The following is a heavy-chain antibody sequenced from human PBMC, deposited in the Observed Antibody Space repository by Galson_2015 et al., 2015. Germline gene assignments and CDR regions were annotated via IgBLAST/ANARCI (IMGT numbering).Heavy chain of an antibody. CDR3: AREAYYDILTGEGCWFDP. CDR2: INSDGSST. J-gene: IGHJ5*02. D-gene: IGHD3-9*01. Sequence: SLRLSCAASGFTFSSYWMHWVRQAPGKGLVWVSRINSDGSSTSYADSVKGRFTISRDNAKNTLYLQMNSLRAEDTAVYYCAREAYYDILTGEGCWFDPWGQGTLVTVSS. CDR1: GFTFSSYW. V-gene: IGHV3-74*01.